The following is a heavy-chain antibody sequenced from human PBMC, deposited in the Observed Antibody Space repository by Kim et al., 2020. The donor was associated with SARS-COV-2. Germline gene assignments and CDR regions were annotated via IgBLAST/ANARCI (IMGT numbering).Heavy chain of an antibody. CDR3: AKDRYRGIAAAGTFDY. V-gene: IGHV3-30*18. J-gene: IGHJ4*02. Sequence: GGSLRLSCAASGFTFSSYGMHWVRQAPGKGLEWVAVISYDGSNKYYADSVKGRFTISRDNSKNTLYLQMNSLRAEDTAVYYCAKDRYRGIAAAGTFDYWGQGTLVTVSS. D-gene: IGHD6-13*01. CDR1: GFTFSSYG. CDR2: ISYDGSNK.